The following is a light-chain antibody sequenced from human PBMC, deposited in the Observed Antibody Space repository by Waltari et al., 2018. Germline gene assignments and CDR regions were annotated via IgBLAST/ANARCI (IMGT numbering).Light chain of an antibody. J-gene: IGLJ3*02. V-gene: IGLV2-18*02. Sequence: QSALTQPPSVSGSPGQSVTISCTGTRTDVGSYARVYWYQQPPGSAPKVIIYEVNKRPSGVPDRFSGSKSGNTASLTISGLQPEDEADYYCSSYTSSTTLVFGGGTSLTVL. CDR3: SSYTSSTTLV. CDR1: RTDVGSYAR. CDR2: EVN.